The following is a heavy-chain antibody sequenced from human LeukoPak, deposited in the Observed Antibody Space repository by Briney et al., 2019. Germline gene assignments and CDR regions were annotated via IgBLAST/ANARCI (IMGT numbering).Heavy chain of an antibody. V-gene: IGHV3-21*01. J-gene: IGHJ3*02. CDR1: GFTLSSYS. Sequence: RGSLSLSCAASGFTLSSYSMNWVRQAPGKGREWVSSICSSSSYIYYADSVKGRFTISRDNAKNSLYLQMNSLRAEDTAVYYCARAANDYSNYGGWNFDIWGQGTMVTVSS. D-gene: IGHD4-11*01. CDR2: ICSSSSYI. CDR3: ARAANDYSNYGGWNFDI.